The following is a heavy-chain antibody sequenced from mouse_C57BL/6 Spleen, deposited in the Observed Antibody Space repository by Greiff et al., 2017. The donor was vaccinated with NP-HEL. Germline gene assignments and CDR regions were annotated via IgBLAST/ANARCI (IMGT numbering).Heavy chain of an antibody. CDR2: IDPSDSET. V-gene: IGHV1-52*01. CDR1: GYTFTSYW. J-gene: IGHJ4*01. Sequence: QVQLQQPGAELVRPGSSVKLSCKASGYTFTSYWMHWVKQRPIQGLEWIGNIDPSDSETHYNQKFKDKATLTVDKSSSTAYMQLSSLTAEDSAVYYCARSNWDDDYYAMDYGGQGTSVTVSS. D-gene: IGHD4-1*01. CDR3: ARSNWDDDYYAMDY.